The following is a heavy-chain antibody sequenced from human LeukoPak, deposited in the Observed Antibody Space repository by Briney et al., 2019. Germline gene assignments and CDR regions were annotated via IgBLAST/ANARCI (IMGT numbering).Heavy chain of an antibody. CDR3: ARGRYCSGGGFHYFDY. CDR2: IKQDGSEK. V-gene: IGHV3-7*01. CDR1: GLTFNSYW. Sequence: GGSLRLSCAVSGLTFNSYWMSWVRQAPGKGLEWVANIKQDGSEKFYVDSVKGRFTISRDNAKNSLYLQMNSLRAEDTAVFYCARGRYCSGGGFHYFDYWGQGTLVTVSS. D-gene: IGHD2-15*01. J-gene: IGHJ4*02.